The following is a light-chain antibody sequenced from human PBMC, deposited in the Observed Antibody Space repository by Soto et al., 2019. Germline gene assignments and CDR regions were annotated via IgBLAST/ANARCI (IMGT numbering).Light chain of an antibody. CDR1: SSDVGGYNY. J-gene: IGLJ1*01. CDR2: EVN. Sequence: QSALTQPASVSGSPGQTITISCTGSSSDVGGYNYVSWFQQHPGKATKLMIYEVNNRPSGVSNRFSGSKSGNTASLTISGLQAEDEADYYCSSYTTSSTYVFGTGTKVTVL. V-gene: IGLV2-14*01. CDR3: SSYTTSSTYV.